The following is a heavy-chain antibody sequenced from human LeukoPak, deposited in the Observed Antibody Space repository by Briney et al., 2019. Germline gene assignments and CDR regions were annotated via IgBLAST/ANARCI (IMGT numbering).Heavy chain of an antibody. CDR3: ARDSGYGTYDD. D-gene: IGHD6-25*01. CDR2: IKEDGSVT. Sequence: PGGSLRLSCAAASGFSFSASWMKCVRQAPGKGLEWVASIKEDGSVTRYVDSVKGRFTISRDNAKNPLFLQMNGLRAEDTAVYYCARDSGYGTYDDWGQGTLVTVSS. V-gene: IGHV3-7*01. J-gene: IGHJ4*02. CDR1: GFSFSASW.